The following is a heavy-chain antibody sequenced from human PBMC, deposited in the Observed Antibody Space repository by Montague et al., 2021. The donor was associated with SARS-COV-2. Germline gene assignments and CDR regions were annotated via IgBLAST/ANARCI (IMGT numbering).Heavy chain of an antibody. CDR3: ARDPRYSLSWSFDY. CDR2: TYYRSEWYY. CDR1: GDSVGGVELA. V-gene: IGHV6-1*01. Sequence: CAISGDSVGGVELARSWKKHTSARGSGRLGGTYYRSEWYYDYAVSVKSRMTISPDTSKNQFSLQLSSVTPEDRAVYYCARDPRYSLSWSFDYWGQGTLVTVSS. D-gene: IGHD6-13*01. J-gene: IGHJ4*02.